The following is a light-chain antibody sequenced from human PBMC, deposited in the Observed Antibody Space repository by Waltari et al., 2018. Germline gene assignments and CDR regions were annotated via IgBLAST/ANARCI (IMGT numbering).Light chain of an antibody. CDR3: QQLNSYPRT. Sequence: DIQLTQSPSFLYASVGDRVTITCRASQGISSYLAWYQQKPGKSPKLLIYAASTLQSGCPSRFSGSGSGTEFTLTISSLQPEDCATYYCQQLNSYPRTFGGGTKVEIK. CDR2: AAS. V-gene: IGKV1-9*01. CDR1: QGISSY. J-gene: IGKJ4*01.